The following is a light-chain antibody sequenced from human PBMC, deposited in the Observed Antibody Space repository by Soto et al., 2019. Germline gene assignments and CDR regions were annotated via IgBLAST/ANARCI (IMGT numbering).Light chain of an antibody. CDR1: QSVSDSY. J-gene: IGKJ2*01. V-gene: IGKV3-20*01. CDR3: QQYGSSPYT. CDR2: GAS. Sequence: EIVLTQSPGTLSLYPGERATLSCRASQSVSDSYVAWYQQKPGQAPRLLISGASSRATGIPDRFSGSGSGTDFTLTIIRLEPEDFAVYYCQQYGSSPYTFGQGTKLEIK.